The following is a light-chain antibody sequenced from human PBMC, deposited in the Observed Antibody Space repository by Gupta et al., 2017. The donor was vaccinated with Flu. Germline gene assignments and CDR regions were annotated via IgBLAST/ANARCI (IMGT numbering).Light chain of an antibody. Sequence: DIQMTQSPSSLSASVGDRVTITCRASQSIINYLNWYQQIPGKAPKLLIYATSTLHSGVPSRFSGSGSGTDFTLSISSLQPEDFATYSCQQTYSTPYTFGQGTKLEIK. CDR2: ATS. CDR1: QSIINY. J-gene: IGKJ2*01. V-gene: IGKV1-39*01. CDR3: QQTYSTPYT.